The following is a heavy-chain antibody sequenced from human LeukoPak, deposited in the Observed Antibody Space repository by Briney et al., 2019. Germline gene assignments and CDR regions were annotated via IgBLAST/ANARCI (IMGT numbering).Heavy chain of an antibody. D-gene: IGHD6-19*01. CDR2: IYYSGST. Sequence: SETLSLTCTVSGGSIRSSSYYWGWIRQPPGKGLEWIGSIYYSGSTYYNPSLKSRVTISVDTSKNQFSLKLTSVTAADTAVYYCASYSGYNSGWYWAYWGQGTLVTVSS. J-gene: IGHJ4*02. V-gene: IGHV4-39*01. CDR3: ASYSGYNSGWYWAY. CDR1: GGSIRSSSYY.